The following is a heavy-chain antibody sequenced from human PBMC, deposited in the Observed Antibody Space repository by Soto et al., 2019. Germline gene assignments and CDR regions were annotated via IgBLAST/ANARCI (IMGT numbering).Heavy chain of an antibody. CDR2: IRSKANSYAT. V-gene: IGHV3-73*01. CDR1: GFTFSGSA. D-gene: IGHD3-9*01. J-gene: IGHJ6*02. CDR3: TRPHYDILTGYPRDYYYGMDV. Sequence: PGGSLRLSCAASGFTFSGSAMHWVRQASGKGLEWVGRIRSKANSYATAYAASVKGRFTISRDDSKNTAYLQMNSLKTEDTAVCYCTRPHYDILTGYPRDYYYGMDVWGQGTTVTVSS.